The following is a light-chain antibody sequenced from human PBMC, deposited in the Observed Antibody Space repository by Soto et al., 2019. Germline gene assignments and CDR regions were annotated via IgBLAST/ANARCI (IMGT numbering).Light chain of an antibody. CDR1: QGLSDQ. CDR3: QQCHNWPFT. Sequence: DIQMTQSPSSVSASVGDRVTITCRATQGLSDQLAWYQQKPGKAPKLLISVTSRLESGVPSRFRGSGSGTDFTLTIDSLQPEDLATYYCQQCHNWPFTFGQGTRLEIK. J-gene: IGKJ5*01. CDR2: VTS. V-gene: IGKV1-12*01.